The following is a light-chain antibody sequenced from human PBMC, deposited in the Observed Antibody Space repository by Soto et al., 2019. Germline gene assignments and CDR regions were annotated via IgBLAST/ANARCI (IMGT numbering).Light chain of an antibody. CDR2: AAS. Sequence: DIQMTQSPSPLSASVGDRVTITCRASQSISSYLNWYQQKPRKAPKLLIYAASSLQSGVPSRFSGSGSGTDFTLTISSLQPEDFATYYCQQSLSNLITFGQGTRLEIK. CDR3: QQSLSNLIT. V-gene: IGKV1-39*01. J-gene: IGKJ5*01. CDR1: QSISSY.